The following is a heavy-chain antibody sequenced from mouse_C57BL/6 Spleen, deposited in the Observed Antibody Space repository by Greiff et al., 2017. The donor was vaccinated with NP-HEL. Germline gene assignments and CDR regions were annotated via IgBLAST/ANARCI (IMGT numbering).Heavy chain of an antibody. D-gene: IGHD3-2*02. J-gene: IGHJ3*01. V-gene: IGHV1-53*01. Sequence: QVQLQQPGTELVKPGASVKLSCKASGYTFTSYWMHWVKQRPGQGLEWIGNINPSNGGTNYNEKFKSKATLTVDKASSTAYMQLSSLTSEDAAVYYCARGSSSGYWFAYWGQGTLVTVSA. CDR2: INPSNGGT. CDR3: ARGSSSGYWFAY. CDR1: GYTFTSYW.